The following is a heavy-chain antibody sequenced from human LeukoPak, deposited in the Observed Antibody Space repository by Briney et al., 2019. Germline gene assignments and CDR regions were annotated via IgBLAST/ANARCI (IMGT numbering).Heavy chain of an antibody. D-gene: IGHD3-10*01. Sequence: PSETLSLTCTVSGYSISSGYYWGWIRQPPGKGLEWIGSIYHSGSTYYNPSLKSRVTISVDTSKNQFSLKLSSVTAADTAVYYCARVFWGSGSYYNFYYYMDVWGKGATVTVSS. CDR3: ARVFWGSGSYYNFYYYMDV. CDR1: GYSISSGYY. CDR2: IYHSGST. J-gene: IGHJ6*03. V-gene: IGHV4-38-2*02.